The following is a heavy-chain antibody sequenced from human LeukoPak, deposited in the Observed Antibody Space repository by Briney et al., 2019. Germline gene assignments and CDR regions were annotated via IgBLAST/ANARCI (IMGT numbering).Heavy chain of an antibody. CDR3: ARGYGNFDY. Sequence: SETLSLTCTVSGASISSYYWSWIRQPPGKGLEWIGYIYYSRSTNSKPSLKSRITISVDTSKNQFSLNLSSVTAADTAVYYCARGYGNFDYWGQGTLVTVSS. D-gene: IGHD4-17*01. V-gene: IGHV4-59*01. CDR2: IYYSRST. CDR1: GASISSYY. J-gene: IGHJ4*02.